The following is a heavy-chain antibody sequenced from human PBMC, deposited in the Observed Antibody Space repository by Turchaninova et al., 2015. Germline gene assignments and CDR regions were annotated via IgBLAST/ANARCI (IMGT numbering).Heavy chain of an antibody. Sequence: EVQLVESGGGLVQPGGSLRLSCAASGFPFSAFWVSWVRQAPGTGMGWVAKMKHGGSERYYVYSVKGLFTITRDNAKDSLDLQMNSRRAEDTAVYYCARVEYTSSSAHQYWGQGTLVSVSS. CDR3: ARVEYTSSSAHQY. D-gene: IGHD6-6*01. CDR1: GFPFSAFW. CDR2: MKHGGSER. J-gene: IGHJ4*02. V-gene: IGHV3-7*03.